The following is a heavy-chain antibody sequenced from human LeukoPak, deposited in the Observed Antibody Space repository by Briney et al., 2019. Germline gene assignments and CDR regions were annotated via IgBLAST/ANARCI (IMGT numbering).Heavy chain of an antibody. V-gene: IGHV3-66*01. D-gene: IGHD3-9*01. J-gene: IGHJ4*02. Sequence: GGSLRLSCAAPGFTVSSNFMSWVRQAPGKGLEWVSVIYSGGSTYYADSVKGRFTISRDNSKNTLYLQMNNLRVEDTAVYYCALGLVTDYWGQGTLVTVSS. CDR1: GFTVSSNF. CDR3: ALGLVTDY. CDR2: IYSGGST.